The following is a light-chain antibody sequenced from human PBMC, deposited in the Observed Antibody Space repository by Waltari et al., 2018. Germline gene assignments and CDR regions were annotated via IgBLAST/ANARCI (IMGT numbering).Light chain of an antibody. CDR2: SAS. Sequence: DIHFTQSPSFLSASVGDRVTFTCRASQASSSYLAWYQQKPWNAPKLLIESASTLQSGVPSRFSGSGSGTEFTLTISSLQPEDFATYYFQLLNNYPPITFGQGTRLES. V-gene: IGKV1-9*01. J-gene: IGKJ5*01. CDR3: QLLNNYPPIT. CDR1: QASSSY.